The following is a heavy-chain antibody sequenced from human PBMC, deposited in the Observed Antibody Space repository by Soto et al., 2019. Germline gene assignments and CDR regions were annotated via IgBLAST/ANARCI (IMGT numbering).Heavy chain of an antibody. V-gene: IGHV1-69*01. CDR2: IIPIFGTA. CDR1: GGTFSSYA. D-gene: IGHD6-6*01. Sequence: QVQLVQSGAEVKKPGSSVKVSCKASGGTFSSYAISWVRQAPGQGLEWMGGIIPIFGTANYAQKFQGRVTITADESTSTAYMELSSLRSEDTAVYYCARDSPFPSDSSSSWFDPWGQGTLVTVSS. J-gene: IGHJ5*02. CDR3: ARDSPFPSDSSSSWFDP.